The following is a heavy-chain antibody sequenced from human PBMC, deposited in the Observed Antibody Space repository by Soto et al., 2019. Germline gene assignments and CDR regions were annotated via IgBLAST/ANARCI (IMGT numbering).Heavy chain of an antibody. D-gene: IGHD3-22*01. V-gene: IGHV4-31*03. CDR3: ARCPITMIVVVPPDY. J-gene: IGHJ4*02. CDR1: GGSISSGGYY. CDR2: IYYSGST. Sequence: SETLSLTCTVSGGSISSGGYYWSWIRQHPGKGLEWIGYIYYSGSTYYNPSLKSRVTISVDTSKNQFSLKLSSVTAADTAVYYCARCPITMIVVVPPDYWGQGTLVTVSS.